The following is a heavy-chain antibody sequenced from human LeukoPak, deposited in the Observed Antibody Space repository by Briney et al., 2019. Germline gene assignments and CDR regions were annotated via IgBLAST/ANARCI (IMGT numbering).Heavy chain of an antibody. V-gene: IGHV4-34*01. CDR3: ARHHRPYNWFDP. CDR1: GGSFSGYY. Sequence: SETLSLTCAVYGGSFSGYYWSWIRQPPGKGLEWIGEINHSGSTNYNPSLKSRVTISVDTSKNQFSLKLSSVTAADTAVYYCARHHRPYNWFDPWGQGTLVTVSS. CDR2: INHSGST. J-gene: IGHJ5*02.